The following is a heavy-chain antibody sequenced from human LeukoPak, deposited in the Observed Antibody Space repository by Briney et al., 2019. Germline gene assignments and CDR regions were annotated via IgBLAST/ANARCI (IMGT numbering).Heavy chain of an antibody. V-gene: IGHV3-48*02. D-gene: IGHD3-10*01. Sequence: GGSLRLSCAASGFTFSSYSMNWVRQAPEKGLEWVSYISSSSSTIYYADSVKGRFTISRDNAKNSLYLQMNSLRDEDTAVYYCARDPPYYYGSGSLFDYWGQGTLVTVSS. CDR3: ARDPPYYYGSGSLFDY. CDR2: ISSSSSTI. J-gene: IGHJ4*02. CDR1: GFTFSSYS.